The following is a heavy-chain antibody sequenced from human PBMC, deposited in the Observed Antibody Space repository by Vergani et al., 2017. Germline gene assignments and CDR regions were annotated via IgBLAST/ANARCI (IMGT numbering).Heavy chain of an antibody. CDR3: AKDRQHAAVAGRRGNWFDP. Sequence: EVQLLESGGGLVQPGGSLRLSCAASGFTFSSYAMSWVRQAPGKGLEWVSAISGSGGSTYYADSVKGRFTISRDNSKTTLYLQMNSLRAEDTAVYYCAKDRQHAAVAGRRGNWFDPWGQGTLVTVSS. CDR2: ISGSGGST. CDR1: GFTFSSYA. J-gene: IGHJ5*02. V-gene: IGHV3-23*01. D-gene: IGHD6-19*01.